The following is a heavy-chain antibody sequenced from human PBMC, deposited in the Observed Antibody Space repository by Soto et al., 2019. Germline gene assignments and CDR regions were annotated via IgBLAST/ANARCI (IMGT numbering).Heavy chain of an antibody. CDR1: GYTFTSYA. J-gene: IGHJ4*02. Sequence: ASVKVSCKASGYTFTSYAMHWVRQAPGQRLEWMGWINAGNGNTKYSQKFQGRVTITRYTSASTAYTELSSLRSEDTAVYYCARSIVVVTALDYWGQGTLVTVSS. CDR3: ARSIVVVTALDY. CDR2: INAGNGNT. D-gene: IGHD2-21*02. V-gene: IGHV1-3*01.